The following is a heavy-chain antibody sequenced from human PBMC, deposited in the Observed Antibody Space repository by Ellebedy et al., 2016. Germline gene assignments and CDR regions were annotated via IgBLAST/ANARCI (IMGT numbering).Heavy chain of an antibody. V-gene: IGHV4-4*07. CDR3: ARDGSCGGGSCYGDV. D-gene: IGHD2-15*01. CDR1: GDSISSYY. J-gene: IGHJ6*02. Sequence: SETLSLTXTVSGDSISSYYWSWIRQSAGKGLDWIGHIYPSGSTNYNPSLRGRVTMSVDTSKNQLSLKLRSVTAADTAVYYCARDGSCGGGSCYGDVWGQGTTVIVSS. CDR2: IYPSGST.